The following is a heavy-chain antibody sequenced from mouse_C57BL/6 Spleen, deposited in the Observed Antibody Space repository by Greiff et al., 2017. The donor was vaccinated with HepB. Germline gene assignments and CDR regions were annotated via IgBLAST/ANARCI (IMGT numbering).Heavy chain of an antibody. CDR2: IYPGDGDT. V-gene: IGHV1-82*01. D-gene: IGHD4-1*01. CDR1: GYAFSSSW. CDR3: ARGGDLGY. J-gene: IGHJ2*01. Sequence: QVQLKESGPELVKPGASVKISCKASGYAFSSSWMNWVKQRPGKGLEWIGRIYPGDGDTNYNGKFKGKATRTADKSSSTAYMQLSSLTSEDSAVYFCARGGDLGYWGQGTTLTVSS.